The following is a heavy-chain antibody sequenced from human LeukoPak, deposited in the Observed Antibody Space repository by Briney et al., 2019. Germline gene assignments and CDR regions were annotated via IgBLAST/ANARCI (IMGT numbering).Heavy chain of an antibody. Sequence: GGSLRLSCAASGFTFSDYYMSWIRQAPGKGLEWVSYISSSENTIYYADSVKGRFTISRDSAKNSLYLQMNSLRADDTAAYYCARVPRYGSGSYYSLDHWGQGTLVTVSS. CDR1: GFTFSDYY. CDR3: ARVPRYGSGSYYSLDH. CDR2: ISSSENTI. V-gene: IGHV3-11*01. J-gene: IGHJ4*02. D-gene: IGHD3-10*01.